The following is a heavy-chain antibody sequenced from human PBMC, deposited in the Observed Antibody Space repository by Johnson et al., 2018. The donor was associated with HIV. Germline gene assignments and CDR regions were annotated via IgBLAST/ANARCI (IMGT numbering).Heavy chain of an antibody. Sequence: QVQLVESGGGVVRPGGSLRLSCAASGFTFDDYGMHWVRQAPGKGLEWVAVISYDGSNKYYADSVKGRFTISRDNSKNTLYLQMNSLRVEDTAVYYCAKGRNTYGADVFDIWGQGTMVTVSS. J-gene: IGHJ3*02. CDR1: GFTFDDYG. CDR3: AKGRNTYGADVFDI. CDR2: ISYDGSNK. V-gene: IGHV3-30*18. D-gene: IGHD4/OR15-4a*01.